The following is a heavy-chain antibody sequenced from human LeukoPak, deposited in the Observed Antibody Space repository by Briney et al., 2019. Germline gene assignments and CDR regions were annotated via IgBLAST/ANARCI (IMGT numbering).Heavy chain of an antibody. V-gene: IGHV4-59*02. CDR3: SEGYFEPFAH. CDR2: LSYTGKT. Sequence: PSETLSLTCAVSGASVSNSHWNWIRQFPGKGLEWIGCLSYTGKTDYNPSLSSRVTISLGTSNNQVSLKLKSVTAAGTAVYYCSEGYFEPFAHWGPGTLVTVSS. CDR1: GASVSNSH. D-gene: IGHD2/OR15-2a*01. J-gene: IGHJ4*02.